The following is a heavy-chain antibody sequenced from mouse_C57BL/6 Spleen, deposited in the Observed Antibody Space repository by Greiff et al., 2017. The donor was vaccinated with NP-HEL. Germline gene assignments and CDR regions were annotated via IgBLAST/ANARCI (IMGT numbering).Heavy chain of an antibody. J-gene: IGHJ4*01. CDR2: ISDGGSYT. V-gene: IGHV5-4*01. CDR1: GFTFSSYA. D-gene: IGHD2-14*01. Sequence: VHLVESGGGLVKPGGSLKLSCAASGFTFSSYAMSWVRQTPEKRLEWVATISDGGSYTYYPDNVKGRFTISRDNAKNNLYLQMSHLKSEDTAMYYCARDRSGTRAMDYWGQGTSVTVSS. CDR3: ARDRSGTRAMDY.